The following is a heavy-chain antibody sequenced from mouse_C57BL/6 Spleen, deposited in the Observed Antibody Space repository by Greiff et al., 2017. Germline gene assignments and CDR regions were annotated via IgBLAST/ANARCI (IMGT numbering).Heavy chain of an antibody. CDR3: ARGYYAY. J-gene: IGHJ2*01. Sequence: QVHVKQSGAELAKPGASVKLSCKASGYTFTSYWMHWVKQRPGQGLEWIGYINPSSGYTKYNQKFKDKATLTADKFSSTAYMQLSSQTYEDSAVYYCARGYYAYWGQGTTLTVSS. V-gene: IGHV1-7*01. CDR2: INPSSGYT. CDR1: GYTFTSYW.